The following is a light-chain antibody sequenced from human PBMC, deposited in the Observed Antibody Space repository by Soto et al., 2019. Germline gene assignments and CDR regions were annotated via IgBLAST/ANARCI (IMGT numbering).Light chain of an antibody. CDR3: QQFHNWPRT. V-gene: IGKV3-15*01. CDR2: GAS. J-gene: IGKJ1*01. Sequence: EIVMTQSPATLSVSPGEKATLSCRASQSVSSNLAWYQQKPGQAPRLLIYGASNRATGIPARFSGSGSGTEFSLTISRLQSEDFSIYHCQQFHNWPRTFGQGTKVEIK. CDR1: QSVSSN.